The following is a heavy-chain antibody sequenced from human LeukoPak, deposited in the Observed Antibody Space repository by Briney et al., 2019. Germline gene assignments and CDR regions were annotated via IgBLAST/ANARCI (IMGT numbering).Heavy chain of an antibody. D-gene: IGHD6-19*01. J-gene: IGHJ4*02. V-gene: IGHV3-21*01. CDR3: ARGHSSGWYYFDS. CDR2: FGTRSTSI. Sequence: GGSLRLSCTASGFTFSGYSMNWIRQAPGKGLEWVSSFGTRSTSIYHAGSVKGRFAISRDNAKNSLYLQMNSLRAEDTALYYCARGHSSGWYYFDSWGQGTLVTVSS. CDR1: GFTFSGYS.